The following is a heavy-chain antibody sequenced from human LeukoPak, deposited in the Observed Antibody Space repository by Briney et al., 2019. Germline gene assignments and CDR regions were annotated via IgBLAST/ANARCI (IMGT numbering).Heavy chain of an antibody. V-gene: IGHV3-33*01. CDR3: ARDFGFSPSSGYSFDY. J-gene: IGHJ4*02. CDR2: IWYDGSNR. Sequence: GGSLRLSCAASGFTFSRYGMHWVRQAPGKGLVWVAVIWYDGSNRQYVDSVKGRFTISRDNSKNTLYLQMNSLRADDTAVYYCARDFGFSPSSGYSFDYWGQGTLVTVSS. D-gene: IGHD3-22*01. CDR1: GFTFSRYG.